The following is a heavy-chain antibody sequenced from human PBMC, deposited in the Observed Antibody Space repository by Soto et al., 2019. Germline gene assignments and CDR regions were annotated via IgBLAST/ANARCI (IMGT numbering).Heavy chain of an antibody. CDR3: VRRVNIPSWYFDL. J-gene: IGHJ2*01. V-gene: IGHV4-39*01. D-gene: IGHD2-21*01. CDR1: GASISKTSFL. CDR2: INYSWTA. Sequence: QQSGPGVVKPSETLSLPCSVSGASISKTSFLWGRVRQPPGKGLEWIGSINYSWTAYYSPSLRSRATLSVDTPANQFSLRLMSVTAADTAFYFCVRRVNIPSWYFDLWGREKPVIVSS.